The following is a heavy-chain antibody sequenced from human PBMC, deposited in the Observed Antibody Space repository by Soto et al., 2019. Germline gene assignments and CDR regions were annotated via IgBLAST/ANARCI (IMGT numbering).Heavy chain of an antibody. J-gene: IGHJ4*02. V-gene: IGHV3-64*01. CDR1: GFTFSSYA. CDR3: ARGGKVGGDYYFDY. CDR2: ISSNGGST. D-gene: IGHD3-10*01. Sequence: GGSLRLSCAASGFTFSSYAMHWVRQAPGKGLEYVSAISSNGGSTYYANSVKGRFTISSDNSNNTLYLQMSSLRAEEMAVYYWARGGKVGGDYYFDYWGQGTLVTVSS.